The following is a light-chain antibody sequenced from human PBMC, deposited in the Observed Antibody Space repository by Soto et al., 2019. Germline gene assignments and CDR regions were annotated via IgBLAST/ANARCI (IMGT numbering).Light chain of an antibody. J-gene: IGKJ1*01. V-gene: IGKV1-27*01. Sequence: DIQMTQSPSSLSASVGDRVTITCRASQCISNYLAWYQQKPGKVPKLLIYAASTLQSGVPSRFSGSGSGTDFTLTISSLQPEDVATYYCQKYNSAPRTFVQGTKVEIK. CDR2: AAS. CDR1: QCISNY. CDR3: QKYNSAPRT.